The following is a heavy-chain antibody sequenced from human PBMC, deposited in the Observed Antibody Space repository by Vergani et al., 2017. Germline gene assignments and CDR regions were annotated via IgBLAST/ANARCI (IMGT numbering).Heavy chain of an antibody. Sequence: QVQLQQWGAGLLKPSETLSLTCAVYGGSFSGYYWSWIRQPPGKGLEWIGEINHIGSTNYNPSLKSRVTISVDTSKNQFSLKLSSVTAADTAVYYCARGRDFAAAGYXFDYWGQGTLVTVSS. CDR2: INHIGST. CDR1: GGSFSGYY. D-gene: IGHD6-13*01. CDR3: ARGRDFAAAGYXFDY. V-gene: IGHV4-34*01. J-gene: IGHJ4*02.